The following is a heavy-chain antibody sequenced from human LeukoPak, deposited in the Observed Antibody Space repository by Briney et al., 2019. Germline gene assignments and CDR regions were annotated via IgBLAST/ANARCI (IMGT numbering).Heavy chain of an antibody. CDR2: IYTTGST. Sequence: SETLSLTCTVSGGSISSYYWTWIRQPAGKGLEWIGRIYTTGSTNYNPSLNSRVTMSVDTSKNQFSLKLTSVTAADTAVYYCARGRGPLRVEFGDWGQGALVTVSS. V-gene: IGHV4-4*07. J-gene: IGHJ4*02. CDR1: GGSISSYY. D-gene: IGHD3-16*01. CDR3: ARGRGPLRVEFGD.